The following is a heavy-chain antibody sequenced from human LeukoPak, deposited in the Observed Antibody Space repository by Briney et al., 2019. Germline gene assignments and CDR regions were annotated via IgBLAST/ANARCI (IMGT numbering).Heavy chain of an antibody. D-gene: IGHD3-10*01. V-gene: IGHV4-59*01. CDR2: IYYSGST. CDR1: GGSISSYY. CDR3: ERDLQYYYGSGSYNAFDI. J-gene: IGHJ3*02. Sequence: PSETLSLTCTVSGGSISSYYWSWIRQPPGKGLEWIGYIYYSGSTNYNPSLKSRVTITVDTSKNHFSLKLSSVTAADTAVYYLERDLQYYYGSGSYNAFDIWGQGTVVTVTS.